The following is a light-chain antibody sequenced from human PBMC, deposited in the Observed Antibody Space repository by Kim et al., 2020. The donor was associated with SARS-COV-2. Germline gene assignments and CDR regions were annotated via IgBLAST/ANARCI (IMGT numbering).Light chain of an antibody. CDR2: GAS. CDR3: QQYGSSPFT. V-gene: IGKV3-20*01. Sequence: SPGERATLSCRASQSVSSSYLAWYQQKPGQAPRLLIYGASSRATGIPDRFSGSGSGTDFTLTISRLEPEDVAVYYCQQYGSSPFTFGPGTKVDIK. CDR1: QSVSSSY. J-gene: IGKJ3*01.